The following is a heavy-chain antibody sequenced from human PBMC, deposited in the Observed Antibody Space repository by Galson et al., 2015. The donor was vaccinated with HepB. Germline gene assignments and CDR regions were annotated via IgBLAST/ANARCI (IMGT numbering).Heavy chain of an antibody. V-gene: IGHV4-34*01. CDR3: ARGRRDWMITFGGPIGYFDY. CDR1: GGSFSGYY. J-gene: IGHJ4*02. D-gene: IGHD3-16*01. Sequence: LSLTCAIYGGSFSGYYWSWIRQPPGKGLEWIGEINHSGSTNYNPSLKSRVTISVDTSKNQFSLKLSSVTAADTAVYYCARGRRDWMITFGGPIGYFDYWGQGTLVTVSS. CDR2: INHSGST.